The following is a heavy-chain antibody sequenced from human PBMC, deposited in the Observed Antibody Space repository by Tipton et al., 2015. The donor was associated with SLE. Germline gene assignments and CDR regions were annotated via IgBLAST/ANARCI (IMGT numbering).Heavy chain of an antibody. Sequence: TLSLTCTVSGDSISTDNYYWGWTRQPAGKALEWIGHIYFSGQTYYNPSLKSRVTISVDTSKNQFSLKLNSVTATDAAVYYCAGASFIVGSTTFWFDPWGQGALVIVSS. D-gene: IGHD1-26*01. CDR3: AGASFIVGSTTFWFDP. CDR1: GDSISTDNYY. J-gene: IGHJ5*02. CDR2: IYFSGQT. V-gene: IGHV4-61*09.